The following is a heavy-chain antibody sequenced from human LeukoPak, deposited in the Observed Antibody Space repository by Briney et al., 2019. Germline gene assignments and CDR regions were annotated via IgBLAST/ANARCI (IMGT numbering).Heavy chain of an antibody. CDR1: GFTFSSYA. CDR2: ISGSGGST. V-gene: IGHV3-23*01. CDR3: ARAPLHLAMYHYFDY. D-gene: IGHD2-2*01. J-gene: IGHJ4*02. Sequence: GGSLRLSCAASGFTFSSYALSWVRQAPGKGLEWVSGISGSGGSTYYADSVKGRFTISRDNAKKSLFLQMNSLRAEDTAVYYCARAPLHLAMYHYFDYWGQGTLVTVSS.